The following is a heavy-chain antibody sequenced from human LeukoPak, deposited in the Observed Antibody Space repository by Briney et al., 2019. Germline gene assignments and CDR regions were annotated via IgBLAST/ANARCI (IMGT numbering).Heavy chain of an antibody. CDR2: ISGSGGST. V-gene: IGHV3-23*01. CDR1: GFTFSSYA. J-gene: IGHJ3*02. Sequence: PGGSLRLSCAASGFTFSSYAMSWVRQAPGKGLEWVSAISGSGGSTYYADSVKGRFTISRDNSKNTLYLQMNSLRAEDTAVYYCAKGRLTFGGVIVGAFDIWGQGTMVTVSS. CDR3: AKGRLTFGGVIVGAFDI. D-gene: IGHD3-16*02.